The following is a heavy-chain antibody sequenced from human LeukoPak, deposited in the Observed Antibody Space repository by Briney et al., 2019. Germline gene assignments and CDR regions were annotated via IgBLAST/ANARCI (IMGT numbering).Heavy chain of an antibody. CDR1: GYSFDRYG. CDR3: ARDFLSYDGSENHFEDTFDI. Sequence: EASVKVSCKASGYSFDRYGISWVRQAPGQGLEWLGWIGAFNGNTNYAQNLQGRVTMTADTSTTTAYMELRSLSSDDTAVYYCARDFLSYDGSENHFEDTFDIWGQGTMVTVSS. D-gene: IGHD3-22*01. J-gene: IGHJ3*02. CDR2: IGAFNGNT. V-gene: IGHV1-18*01.